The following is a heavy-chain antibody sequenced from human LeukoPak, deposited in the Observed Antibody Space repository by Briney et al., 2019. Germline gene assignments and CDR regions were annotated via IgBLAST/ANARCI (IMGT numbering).Heavy chain of an antibody. CDR2: ISGSGGST. V-gene: IGHV3-23*01. Sequence: GGSLRLSCAASGFTFSSYAMSWVRQAPGKGLEWVSAISGSGGSTYYADSVKGRFTISRDNSKNTLYLRMNSLRAEDTAVYYCAKDTYDSSGYYLLIDYWGQGTLVTVSS. CDR3: AKDTYDSSGYYLLIDY. J-gene: IGHJ4*02. D-gene: IGHD3-22*01. CDR1: GFTFSSYA.